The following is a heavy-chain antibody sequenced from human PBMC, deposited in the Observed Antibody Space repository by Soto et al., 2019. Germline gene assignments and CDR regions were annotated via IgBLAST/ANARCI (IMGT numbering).Heavy chain of an antibody. CDR3: ARGDIVVVVAATHNWFDP. Sequence: SATLSLTCTVSGGSISSYYWSWIRQPPGKGLEWIGYIYYSGSTNYNPSLKSRVTISVDTSKNQFSLKLSSVTAADTAVYYCARGDIVVVVAATHNWFDPWGQGTLVTAPQ. CDR2: IYYSGST. D-gene: IGHD2-15*01. V-gene: IGHV4-59*01. CDR1: GGSISSYY. J-gene: IGHJ5*02.